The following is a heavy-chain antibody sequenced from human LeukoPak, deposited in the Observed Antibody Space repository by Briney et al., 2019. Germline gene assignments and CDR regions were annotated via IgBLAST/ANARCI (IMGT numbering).Heavy chain of an antibody. CDR2: ISGSGDST. V-gene: IGHV3-23*01. J-gene: IGHJ4*02. Sequence: GGSLRLSCAGSGFTLSSYAMSWVRQAPGKGLEWVSAISGSGDSTYYADSMKGRFTSSRDNSKNTLYLQMSSLRAEDTAVYYCAKDLRVVWFGESSGYWGQGTLVTVSS. CDR3: AKDLRVVWFGESSGY. CDR1: GFTLSSYA. D-gene: IGHD3-10*01.